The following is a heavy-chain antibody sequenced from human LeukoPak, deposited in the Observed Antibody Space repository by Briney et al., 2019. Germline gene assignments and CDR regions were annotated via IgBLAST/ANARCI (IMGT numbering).Heavy chain of an antibody. D-gene: IGHD2-2*03. CDR1: GGSINNHY. CDR3: ASLGFCTGTRCLEDS. J-gene: IGHJ4*02. Sequence: SETLSLTCTVSGGSINNHYWSWIRQPPGKGLEWIGCIHSTGSTHYNPSLKSRVTISVDRSENQFSLKVTSVTAADTAVYYCASLGFCTGTRCLEDSWGQGTLVTVAS. CDR2: IHSTGST. V-gene: IGHV4-59*11.